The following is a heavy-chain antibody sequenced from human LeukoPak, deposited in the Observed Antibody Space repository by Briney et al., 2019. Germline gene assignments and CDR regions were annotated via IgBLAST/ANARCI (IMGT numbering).Heavy chain of an antibody. V-gene: IGHV3-7*04. CDR1: GFTFSSYW. CDR2: IKQDGTEE. CDR3: ARDVRPDY. D-gene: IGHD6-6*01. J-gene: IGHJ4*02. Sequence: GGSLRLSCAASGFTFSSYWMSWVRQVPGGGLEWVANIKQDGTEEYYMDSVKGRFSISRDNAKNSLYLQMNALRAEDTAVYYCARDVRPDYWGQGTLVTVST.